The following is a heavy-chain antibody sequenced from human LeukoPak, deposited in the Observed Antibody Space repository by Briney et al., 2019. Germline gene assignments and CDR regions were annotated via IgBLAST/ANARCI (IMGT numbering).Heavy chain of an antibody. CDR2: IYYSGST. V-gene: IGHV4-59*08. CDR1: GGSISSYY. D-gene: IGHD3-3*01. Sequence: SETLSLTCTVSGGSISSYYWSWIRQPPGKGLEWIGYIYYSGSTNYNPSLKSRVTISVDTSKNQFSLKLSSVTAADTAVYHCARLVFGADYFDYWGQGTLVTVSS. J-gene: IGHJ4*02. CDR3: ARLVFGADYFDY.